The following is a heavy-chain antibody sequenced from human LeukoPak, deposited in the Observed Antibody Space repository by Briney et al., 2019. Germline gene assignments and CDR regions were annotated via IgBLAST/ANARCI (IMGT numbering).Heavy chain of an antibody. CDR1: GFTFSSYS. V-gene: IGHV3-15*07. CDR3: TTLPTFLTGTTSGDY. Sequence: AGGSLRLSCAASGFTFSSYSMNWVRQAPGKGLEWVGRIKSKTDGGTTDYAAPVKGRFTISRDDSKNTLYLQMNSLKTEDTAVYYCTTLPTFLTGTTSGDYWGQGTLVTVSS. D-gene: IGHD1-7*01. CDR2: IKSKTDGGTT. J-gene: IGHJ4*02.